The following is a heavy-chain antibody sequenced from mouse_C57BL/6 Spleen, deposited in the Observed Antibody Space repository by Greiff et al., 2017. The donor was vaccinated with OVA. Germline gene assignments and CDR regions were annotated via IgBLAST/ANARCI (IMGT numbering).Heavy chain of an antibody. Sequence: EVKLMESGAGLVKPGGSLKLSCAASGFTFSSYDMSWFSQTPEKRLEWVAYISSGGDYIYYADTVKGRFTISKDNARNTLYLQMSSLKTEDTAMYYCTREGSNYRLDYFDYWGQGTTLTVSS. D-gene: IGHD2-5*01. J-gene: IGHJ2*01. CDR1: GFTFSSYD. CDR2: ISSGGDYI. CDR3: TREGSNYRLDYFDY. V-gene: IGHV5-9-1*02.